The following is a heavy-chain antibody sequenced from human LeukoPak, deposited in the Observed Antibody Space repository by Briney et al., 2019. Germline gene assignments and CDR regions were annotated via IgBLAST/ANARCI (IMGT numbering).Heavy chain of an antibody. J-gene: IGHJ5*02. D-gene: IGHD6-19*01. Sequence: AASVKVSCKASGGTFSSYAISWVRQAPGQRLEWMGWINAGNGNTKYSQKFQGRVTITRDTSASTAYMELSSLRSEDTAVYYCARDSGGWLVKQWLVQHGFDPWGQGTLVTVSS. CDR1: GGTFSSYA. V-gene: IGHV1-3*01. CDR2: INAGNGNT. CDR3: ARDSGGWLVKQWLVQHGFDP.